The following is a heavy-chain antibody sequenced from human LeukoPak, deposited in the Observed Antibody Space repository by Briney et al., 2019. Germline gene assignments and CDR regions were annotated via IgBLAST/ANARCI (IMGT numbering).Heavy chain of an antibody. V-gene: IGHV4-30-4*01. CDR2: IYYSGST. Sequence: SETLSLTCTVSGGSISSGDYYWSWIRQPPGKGLEWIGYIYYSGSTYYNPSLKSRVTISVDTSKNQFSLKLSSVTAADTAVYYCARGGSGGYYQPNTYYFDYWGQGTLVTVSS. D-gene: IGHD3-10*01. CDR1: GGSISSGDYY. CDR3: ARGGSGGYYQPNTYYFDY. J-gene: IGHJ4*02.